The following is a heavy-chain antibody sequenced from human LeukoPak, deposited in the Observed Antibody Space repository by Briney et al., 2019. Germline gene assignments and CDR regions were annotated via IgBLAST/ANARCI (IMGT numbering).Heavy chain of an antibody. J-gene: IGHJ4*02. CDR2: ISYDGSNK. CDR3: AKDLNGYGASRGYLDD. Sequence: GGSLRLSCAASGFTFSSYGMHWVRQAPGKGLEWVAVISYDGSNKYYADSVKGRFTISRDNSKNTLYLQMNSLRAEDTAVYYCAKDLNGYGASRGYLDDWGQGTLVTVSS. V-gene: IGHV3-30*18. D-gene: IGHD4-17*01. CDR1: GFTFSSYG.